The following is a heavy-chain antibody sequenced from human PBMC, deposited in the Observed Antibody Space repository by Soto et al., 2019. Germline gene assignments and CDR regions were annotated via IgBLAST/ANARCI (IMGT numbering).Heavy chain of an antibody. CDR2: ISGSGSST. CDR1: GFTFSSYA. D-gene: IGHD3-10*02. CDR3: SKGSAMFPYYFYY. Sequence: EVQLLESGGGWIQPGGSLRLSCAASGFTFSSYAMSWVRQAPGKGLEWVSGISGSGSSTYYADSVKGRFTISRDNSKNTLYLQMNSLRAEDTAVYYCSKGSAMFPYYFYYWGQGTLVTVSS. V-gene: IGHV3-23*01. J-gene: IGHJ4*02.